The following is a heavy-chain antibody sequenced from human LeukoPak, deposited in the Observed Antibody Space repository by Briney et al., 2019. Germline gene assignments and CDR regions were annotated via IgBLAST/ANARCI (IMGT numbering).Heavy chain of an antibody. CDR2: MNPNSGNT. V-gene: IGHV1-8*03. Sequence: ASVKVSCKASGYTFTSYDINWVRQATGQGLEWMGWMNPNSGNTGYAQKFQGRVTITRNTSISTAYMELSSLRSEDTAVYYCARGYQRGYDFWSGELYWVWFDPWGQGTLVTVSS. J-gene: IGHJ5*02. CDR3: ARGYQRGYDFWSGELYWVWFDP. D-gene: IGHD3-3*01. CDR1: GYTFTSYD.